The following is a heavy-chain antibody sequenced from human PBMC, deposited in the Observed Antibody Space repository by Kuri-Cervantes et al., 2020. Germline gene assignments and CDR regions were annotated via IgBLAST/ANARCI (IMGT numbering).Heavy chain of an antibody. Sequence: GGSLRLSCAASGFTFSSYGMHWVRQAPGKGLEWAAVISYDGSNKYYADSVKGRFTISRDNSKNTLYLQMNSLRAEDTAVYYCARDMTHPMATIIAYYYYGLDVWGQGTTVTVSS. D-gene: IGHD5-24*01. CDR1: GFTFSSYG. V-gene: IGHV3-30*03. CDR3: ARDMTHPMATIIAYYYYGLDV. J-gene: IGHJ6*02. CDR2: ISYDGSNK.